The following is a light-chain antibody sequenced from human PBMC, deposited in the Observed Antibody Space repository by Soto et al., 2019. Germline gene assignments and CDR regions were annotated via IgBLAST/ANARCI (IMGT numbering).Light chain of an antibody. CDR3: SSYTSSSTYV. Sequence: QSALTQPASVSGSPGQSITSSCTGTSSDVGGYNYVSWYQQHPGKVPKLMIYEVSNRPSGVSNRFSGSKSGNTASLTISGLQAEDEADYYCSSYTSSSTYVFGTGTKLTVL. V-gene: IGLV2-14*01. CDR2: EVS. CDR1: SSDVGGYNY. J-gene: IGLJ1*01.